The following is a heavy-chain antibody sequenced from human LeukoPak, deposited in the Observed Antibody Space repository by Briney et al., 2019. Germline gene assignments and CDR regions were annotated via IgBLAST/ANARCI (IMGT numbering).Heavy chain of an antibody. CDR1: GFTFSSYS. J-gene: IGHJ4*02. V-gene: IGHV3-48*01. CDR2: ISSSSSTI. Sequence: GGSLRLSCAASGFTFSSYSMNWVRQAPGKGLEWVSYISSSSSTIYYADSVKGRFTISRDNAKNSLYLQMNSLRAEDTAVYYCARVPTVDTAMVSVDYWGQGTLVTVSS. D-gene: IGHD5-18*01. CDR3: ARVPTVDTAMVSVDY.